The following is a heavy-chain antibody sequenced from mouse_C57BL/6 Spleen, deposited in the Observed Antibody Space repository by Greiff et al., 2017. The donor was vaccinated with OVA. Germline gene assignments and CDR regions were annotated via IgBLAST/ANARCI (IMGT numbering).Heavy chain of an antibody. CDR3: AEPDSAGAWFGY. CDR1: GFSLTSYG. CDR2: IWGDGST. J-gene: IGHJ3*01. Sequence: QVQLKESGPGLVAPSQSLSITCTVSGFSLTSYGVSWVRQPPGKGLEWLGIIWGDGSTHYHSALISSLGISTDNSKSQVFLTLNSMQTDDTATYYCAEPDSAGAWFGYWGQGTLVTVSA. D-gene: IGHD3-2*02. V-gene: IGHV2-3*01.